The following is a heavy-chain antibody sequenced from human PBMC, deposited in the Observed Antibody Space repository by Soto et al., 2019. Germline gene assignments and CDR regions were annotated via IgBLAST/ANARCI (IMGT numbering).Heavy chain of an antibody. Sequence: RGSLRLSCAASGFTFSSYGMHWVRQAPGKGLEWVAVIWYDGSNKYYADSVKGRFTISRDNSKNTLYLQMNSLRAEDTAVYYCARDGGGRRLYYYDSRWFDYWGQGTLVTVSS. CDR2: IWYDGSNK. D-gene: IGHD3-22*01. CDR1: GFTFSSYG. CDR3: ARDGGGRRLYYYDSRWFDY. J-gene: IGHJ4*02. V-gene: IGHV3-33*01.